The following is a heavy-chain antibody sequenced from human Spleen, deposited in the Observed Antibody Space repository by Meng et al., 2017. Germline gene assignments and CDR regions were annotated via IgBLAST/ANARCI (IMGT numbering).Heavy chain of an antibody. CDR2: IIPMLGTA. CDR1: GGSFSSYA. V-gene: IGHV1-69*06. D-gene: IGHD5-24*01. CDR3: ARDAHLEEMAMDY. J-gene: IGHJ4*02. Sequence: QVQLGPSGAEGKKPGSSVKVSCKASGGSFSSYAFSWVRQAPGQGLEWMGGIIPMLGTANYAQKFQGRVRITADKSTSTAYMELSSLRSEDTAVYYCARDAHLEEMAMDYWGQGTLVTVSS.